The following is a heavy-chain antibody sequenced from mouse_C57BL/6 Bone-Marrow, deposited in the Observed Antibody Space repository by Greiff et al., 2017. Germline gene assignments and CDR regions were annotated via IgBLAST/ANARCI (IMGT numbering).Heavy chain of an antibody. CDR3: TRETCYCDV. CDR1: GYTFTDYE. V-gene: IGHV1-15*01. Sequence: VQLQQSGAELVRPGASVTLSCKASGYTFTDYEMHWVKQTPVHGLEWIGAIDPETGGTAYNQKFKGKAILTVDKSSSTAYMELRSLTSEDSAVYYSTRETCYCDVWGTGTTGTVSS. J-gene: IGHJ1*03. CDR2: IDPETGGT.